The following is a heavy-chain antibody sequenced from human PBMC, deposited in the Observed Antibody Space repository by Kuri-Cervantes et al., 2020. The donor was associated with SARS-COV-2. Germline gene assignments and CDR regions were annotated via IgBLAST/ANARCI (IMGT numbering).Heavy chain of an antibody. J-gene: IGHJ4*02. CDR3: ARGTRRHFDY. V-gene: IGHV5-51*01. Sequence: GGSLRLSWKGSGYSFTSYCIGWVRKMPGKGLEWMGIIYPGETDTRYSPSSQGQVTISADKSISTAYLQWSSLKASDTAMYYCARGTRRHFDYWGQGTLVTVSS. CDR2: IYPGETDT. CDR1: GYSFTSYC. D-gene: IGHD1-1*01.